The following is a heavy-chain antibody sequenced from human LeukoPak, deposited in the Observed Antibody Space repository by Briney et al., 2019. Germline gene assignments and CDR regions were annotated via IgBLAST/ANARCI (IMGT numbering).Heavy chain of an antibody. D-gene: IGHD6-19*01. J-gene: IGHJ4*02. CDR3: ARGGFSSGWYLRYYFDY. CDR1: GFTFDDYA. Sequence: GGSLRLSCAASGFTFDDYAMTWVRQAPGKGLEWVSGTNWNGDSTGYADSVKGRFTISRDNAKNSLYLQMNSLRAEDTALYYCARGGFSSGWYLRYYFDYWGQGTLVTVSS. V-gene: IGHV3-20*04. CDR2: TNWNGDST.